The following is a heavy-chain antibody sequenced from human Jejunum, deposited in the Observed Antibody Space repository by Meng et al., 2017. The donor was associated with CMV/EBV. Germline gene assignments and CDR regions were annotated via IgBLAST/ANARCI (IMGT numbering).Heavy chain of an antibody. CDR1: GFTLSSYS. CDR3: VRDQMGIIDFDY. Sequence: ASGFTLSSYSMNWVRQAPGKGLEWISYISSSSNYIHYSDSVKGRFTISRDNAKNSLFLQMTSPRAEDTAIYYCVRDQMGIIDFDYWGQGTLVTVSS. J-gene: IGHJ4*02. D-gene: IGHD5-24*01. V-gene: IGHV3-21*06. CDR2: ISSSSNYI.